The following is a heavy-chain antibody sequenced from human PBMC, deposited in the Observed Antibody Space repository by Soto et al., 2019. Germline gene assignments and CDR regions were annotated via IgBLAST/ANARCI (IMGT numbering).Heavy chain of an antibody. D-gene: IGHD1-1*01. CDR3: TSRVDDHYCYFHL. V-gene: IGHV5-51*01. CDR2: IYPGDSDT. CDR1: GYIFTTYW. J-gene: IGHJ2*01. Sequence: EVQLVQSGAEVKKPGESLKISCKGSGYIFTTYWIGWVRQMPGKGLEWRGIIYPGDSDTRYSPSFQGQVTISADKSTSTAYLHCTSLKASDPAMYYCTSRVDDHYCYFHLWGRGTLVTVSS.